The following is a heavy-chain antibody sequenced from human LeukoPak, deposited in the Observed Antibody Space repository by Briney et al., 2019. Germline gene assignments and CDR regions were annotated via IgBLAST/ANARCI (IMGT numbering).Heavy chain of an antibody. CDR3: ARSLDSGYDRYAFDI. J-gene: IGHJ3*02. D-gene: IGHD5-12*01. CDR1: GGTFSSYA. V-gene: IGHV1-69*05. CDR2: IIPIFGTA. Sequence: SVKVSFKASGGTFSSYAISWVRQAPGQGLEWMGGIIPIFGTANYAQKFQGRVTITTDESTSTAYMELSSLRSEDTAVYYCARSLDSGYDRYAFDIWGQGTMVTVSS.